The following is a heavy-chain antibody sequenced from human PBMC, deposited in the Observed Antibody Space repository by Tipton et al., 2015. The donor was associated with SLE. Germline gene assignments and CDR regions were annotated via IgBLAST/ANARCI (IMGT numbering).Heavy chain of an antibody. V-gene: IGHV4-34*01. J-gene: IGHJ4*02. CDR2: INHSGST. Sequence: TLSLTCAVYGGSFSAYYWSWIRQPPGKGLEWIGEINHSGSTYYNPSLKSRVTISVDTSKNQFSLKLSSVTAADTAVYYCARGVTMVRGVILDYWGQGTLVTVSS. D-gene: IGHD3-10*01. CDR1: GGSFSAYY. CDR3: ARGVTMVRGVILDY.